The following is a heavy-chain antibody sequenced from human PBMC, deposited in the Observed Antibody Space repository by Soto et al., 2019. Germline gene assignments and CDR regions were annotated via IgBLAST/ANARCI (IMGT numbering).Heavy chain of an antibody. J-gene: IGHJ3*02. Sequence: GASVKVSCKASGYTFTSYGISWVRQAPGQGLERMGWISAYNGNTNYAQKLQGRVTMTTDTSTSTAYMELRSLRSDDTAVFYCARVLRFLEWPPAPDAFDIWGQGTMVTVSS. V-gene: IGHV1-18*01. CDR2: ISAYNGNT. D-gene: IGHD3-3*01. CDR3: ARVLRFLEWPPAPDAFDI. CDR1: GYTFTSYG.